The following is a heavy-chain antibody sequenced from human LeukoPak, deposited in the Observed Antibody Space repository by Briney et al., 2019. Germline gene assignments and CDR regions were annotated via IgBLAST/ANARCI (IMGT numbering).Heavy chain of an antibody. D-gene: IGHD3-3*01. J-gene: IGHJ3*02. CDR3: ARPYSDDFWSGWAPRTDAFDI. CDR2: IYYSGST. CDR1: GGSISSSSYY. V-gene: IGHV4-39*01. Sequence: SETLSLTCTVSGGSISSSSYYWGWIRQPPGKGLEWIGSIYYSGSTYYNPSLKSRVTISVDTSKNQFSLKLSSVTAADTAVYYCARPYSDDFWSGWAPRTDAFDIWGQGTMVTVSS.